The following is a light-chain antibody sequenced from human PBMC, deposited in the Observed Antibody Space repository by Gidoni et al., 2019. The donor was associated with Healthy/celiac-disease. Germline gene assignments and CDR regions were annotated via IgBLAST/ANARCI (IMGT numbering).Light chain of an antibody. CDR2: SNN. Sequence: QSVLTKPPSASGNPGQSVPISCSGSSTNIRSTTVTWYQQLPGTAPKLLIYSNNQRPSGVPARVSGSKSGTSAALAISGLQSEDEADYYCAAWDDSLNGRVFGGGTKLTVL. J-gene: IGLJ3*02. CDR3: AAWDDSLNGRV. CDR1: STNIRSTT. V-gene: IGLV1-44*01.